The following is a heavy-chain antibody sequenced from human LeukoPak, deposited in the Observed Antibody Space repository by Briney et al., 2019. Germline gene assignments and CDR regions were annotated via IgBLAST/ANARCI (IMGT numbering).Heavy chain of an antibody. J-gene: IGHJ4*02. Sequence: SETLSLTRAVYGGSFSGYYWSWIRQPPGKGLEWIGGINHSGSTNYNPSLQSRVTISVDTSKNQFSLRLSSVTAADTAVYYCARGPHTGVNYYDSSGYYYGGEGTLVTVSS. CDR2: INHSGST. V-gene: IGHV4-34*01. CDR3: ARGPHTGVNYYDSSGYYY. CDR1: GGSFSGYY. D-gene: IGHD3-22*01.